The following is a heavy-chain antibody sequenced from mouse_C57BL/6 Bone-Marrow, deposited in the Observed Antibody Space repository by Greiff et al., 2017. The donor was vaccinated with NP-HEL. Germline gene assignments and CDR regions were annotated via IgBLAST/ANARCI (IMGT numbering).Heavy chain of an antibody. CDR2: ISNGGGST. CDR1: GFTFSDYY. V-gene: IGHV5-12*01. D-gene: IGHD1-1*01. J-gene: IGHJ1*03. Sequence: DVKLVESGGGLVQPGGSLKLSCAASGFTFSDYYMYWVRQTPEKRLEWVAYISNGGGSTYYPDTVKGRFTISRDNAKNTLYLQMSRLKSEDTAMYYCARQDLYYYGSSYWYFDVWGTGTTVTVSS. CDR3: ARQDLYYYGSSYWYFDV.